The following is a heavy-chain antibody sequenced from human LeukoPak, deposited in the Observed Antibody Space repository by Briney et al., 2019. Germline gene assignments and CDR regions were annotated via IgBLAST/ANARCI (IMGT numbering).Heavy chain of an antibody. CDR3: ARLGGYYYDSSGYH. D-gene: IGHD3-22*01. CDR1: GFTFSSYW. CDR2: IKQDGSEK. Sequence: GGSLRLSCAASGFTFSSYWMSWVRQAPGKGLEWVANIKQDGSEKYYVDSVKGRFTISRDNAKNSLYLQMNSLRAEDTAVYYCARLGGYYYDSSGYHGGQGTLVTVSS. V-gene: IGHV3-7*03. J-gene: IGHJ4*02.